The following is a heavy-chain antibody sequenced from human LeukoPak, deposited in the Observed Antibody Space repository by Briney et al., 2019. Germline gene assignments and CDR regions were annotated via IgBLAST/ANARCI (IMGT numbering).Heavy chain of an antibody. CDR2: FDPEDGET. V-gene: IGHV1-24*01. J-gene: IGHJ4*02. CDR1: GYTLTELS. D-gene: IGHD5-12*01. CDR3: ATDVDIGPAW. Sequence: ASVKVSCKVSGYTLTELSMHWVRQGPGEGLEWMGGFDPEDGETIYAQKFQGRVTMTEDTSTDTAYMELSSLRSEDTAGDNCATDVDIGPAWWGQGTLVAVSS.